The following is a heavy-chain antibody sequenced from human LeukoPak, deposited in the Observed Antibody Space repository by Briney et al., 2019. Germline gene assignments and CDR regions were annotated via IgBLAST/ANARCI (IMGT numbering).Heavy chain of an antibody. CDR3: AKDRGKTGTADLDY. CDR2: ISYDGSNK. J-gene: IGHJ4*02. D-gene: IGHD1/OR15-1a*01. Sequence: GGSLRLSCAASGFTFSGYSMNWVRQAPGKGLEWVAVISYDGSNKYYADSVKGRFTISRDNSKNTLYLQMNSLRAENTAVYYCAKDRGKTGTADLDYWGQGTLVTVSS. V-gene: IGHV3-30*18. CDR1: GFTFSGYS.